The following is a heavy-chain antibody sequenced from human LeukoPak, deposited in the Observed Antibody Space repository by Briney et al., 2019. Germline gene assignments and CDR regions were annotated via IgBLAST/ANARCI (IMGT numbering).Heavy chain of an antibody. V-gene: IGHV4-59*01. CDR3: ARDQYYADY. CDR2: IYYSGST. D-gene: IGHD2-2*01. J-gene: IGHJ4*02. Sequence: PSETLSLTCTVSGGSISSYYWSWIRQPPGKGLEWIGYIYYSGSTNYNPSLKSRVTISVDTSKNQFSLKLSSVTAADTAVYYCARDQYYADYWGQGTLVTVSS. CDR1: GGSISSYY.